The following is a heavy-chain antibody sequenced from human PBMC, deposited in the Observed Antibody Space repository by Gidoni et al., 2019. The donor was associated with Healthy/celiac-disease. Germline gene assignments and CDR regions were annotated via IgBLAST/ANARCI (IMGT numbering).Heavy chain of an antibody. D-gene: IGHD4-4*01. CDR1: GFPVSRYS. CDR3: ARDPRNYDYSTLRDY. CDR2: ISSSSSYI. Sequence: EVQRVESGGGLVKPVGSLRHPCAASGFPVSRYSMNWVRQAPGKGLEWVSSISSSSSYIYYADSVKGRFTISRDNAKNSLYLQMNSLRAEDTAVYYCARDPRNYDYSTLRDYWGQGTLVTVSS. J-gene: IGHJ4*02. V-gene: IGHV3-21*01.